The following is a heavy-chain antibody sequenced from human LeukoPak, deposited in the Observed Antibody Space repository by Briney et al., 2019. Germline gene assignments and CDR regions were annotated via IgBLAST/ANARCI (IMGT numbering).Heavy chain of an antibody. Sequence: PSETLSLTCAVYGGSFSGYYWSWLRQPPGKGLKWFGYISYSGSTNFNPSLKSRVTISVDTSKNQFSLKLSSVTAADTAVYYCAREGTAGTNLNWFDPWGQGTLVTVSS. J-gene: IGHJ5*02. D-gene: IGHD1-1*01. CDR1: GGSFSGYY. CDR2: ISYSGST. CDR3: AREGTAGTNLNWFDP. V-gene: IGHV4-59*01.